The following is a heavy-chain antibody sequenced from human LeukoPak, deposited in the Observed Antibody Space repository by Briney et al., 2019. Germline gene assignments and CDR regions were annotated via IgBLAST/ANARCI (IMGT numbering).Heavy chain of an antibody. D-gene: IGHD3-10*01. J-gene: IGHJ4*02. CDR1: GYTFTGYY. V-gene: IGHV1-2*02. Sequence: ASGKVSCKASGYTFTGYYMNWGRQAPGQGLGWMGWINNHTGGKRYAQKFQGRVTVTRDTAIEAAYMELSRLRSEDTGVYSCERDSRAPGDYWGQGTLVAVSS. CDR3: ERDSRAPGDY. CDR2: INNHTGGK.